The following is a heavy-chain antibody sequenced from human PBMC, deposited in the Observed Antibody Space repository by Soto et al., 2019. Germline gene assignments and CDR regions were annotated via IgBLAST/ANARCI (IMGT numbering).Heavy chain of an antibody. Sequence: SETLSLTCTVSGGSSTSSYWSWIRRPPGKGLEWIAYIYDTGISGYTPSTSYNPSLKSRVTVSVDTSKSQFSLKLTSVTAADTAVYYCARGEDAFFYYGLDVWGQGITVTVSS. V-gene: IGHV4-59*01. CDR2: IYDTGISGYTPST. J-gene: IGHJ6*02. CDR1: GGSSTSSY. CDR3: ARGEDAFFYYGLDV.